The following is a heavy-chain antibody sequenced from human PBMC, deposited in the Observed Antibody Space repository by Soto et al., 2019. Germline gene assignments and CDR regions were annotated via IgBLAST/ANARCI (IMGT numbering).Heavy chain of an antibody. CDR2: IYYSGNT. CDR1: GGSISRSSYY. Sequence: SETLSLTCSVSGGSISRSSYYWGWIRQPPGKGLEWIGSIYYSGNTYYNPSLKSRVTISVDTSKNQFSLKLTSVTAADTAVYYCARARGSSQNLDTWGQGTLVTVSS. J-gene: IGHJ5*02. D-gene: IGHD6-13*01. CDR3: ARARGSSQNLDT. V-gene: IGHV4-39*07.